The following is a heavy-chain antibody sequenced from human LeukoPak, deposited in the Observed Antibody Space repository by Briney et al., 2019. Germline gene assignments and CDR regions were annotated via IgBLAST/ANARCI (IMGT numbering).Heavy chain of an antibody. CDR2: IKQDGSER. V-gene: IGHV3-7*01. D-gene: IGHD4/OR15-4a*01. Sequence: GGSLILSCAASGFTFSSYWMSWVRQAPGKGLEWVANIKQDGSERYYVDSVKGRFTISRDNAKNSLYLEMNSLTAEDTAVYYCARDRAYGAFDYWGQGTLVTVSS. J-gene: IGHJ4*02. CDR3: ARDRAYGAFDY. CDR1: GFTFSSYW.